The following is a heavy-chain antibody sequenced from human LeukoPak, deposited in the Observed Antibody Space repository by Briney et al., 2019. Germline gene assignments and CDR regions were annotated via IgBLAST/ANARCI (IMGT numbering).Heavy chain of an antibody. CDR3: AKSGLTRFDY. CDR1: GFTFSSYA. D-gene: IGHD1-14*01. Sequence: GGSLRLSCAASGFTFSSYARSWGRRAPGKGLEWVSTFSGRGGSTHYADSVKGRFTISRDNSKNTLYLHMNSLRAEDTAVYYCAKSGLTRFDYWGQGTLVTVSS. V-gene: IGHV3-23*01. J-gene: IGHJ4*02. CDR2: FSGRGGST.